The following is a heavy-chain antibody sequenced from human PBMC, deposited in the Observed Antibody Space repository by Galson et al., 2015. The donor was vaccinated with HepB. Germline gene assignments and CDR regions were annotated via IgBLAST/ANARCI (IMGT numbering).Heavy chain of an antibody. CDR2: INPSGGST. V-gene: IGHV1-46*01. Sequence: SCKASGYTFTSYYIHWVRQAPGPGLEWMGTINPSGGSTSYPQKFQGRVTMSRDASTSTVYMELSTLISEDTAVYYCARVRSREIDYWCQGTRVTVSS. CDR1: GYTFTSYY. J-gene: IGHJ4*02. CDR3: ARVRSREIDY.